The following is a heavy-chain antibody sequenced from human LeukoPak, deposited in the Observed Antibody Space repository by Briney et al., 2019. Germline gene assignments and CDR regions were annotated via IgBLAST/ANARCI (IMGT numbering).Heavy chain of an antibody. D-gene: IGHD3-10*01. CDR1: GGSFSGYY. J-gene: IGHJ4*02. V-gene: IGHV4-34*01. Sequence: SETLSLTCAVYGGSFSGYYWSWIRQPPGKGLEWIGEINHSGSTNYNPSLKSRVTISVDTSKNQFSLKLSSVTAADTAVYYCAGGRYYYGSGSYYPLFDYWGQGTLVTVSS. CDR2: INHSGST. CDR3: AGGRYYYGSGSYYPLFDY.